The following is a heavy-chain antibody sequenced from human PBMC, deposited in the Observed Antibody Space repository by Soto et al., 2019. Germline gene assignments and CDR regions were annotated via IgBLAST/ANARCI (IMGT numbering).Heavy chain of an antibody. Sequence: GGSLRLSCAASGFTFSSYSMNWVRQAPGKGLEWVSSISSSSSYIYYADSVKGRFTISRDNAKNSLYLQMNSLRAEDTAVYYCARGEGCSSTSCQADYYYYYYMDVWGKGTTVTVSS. CDR1: GFTFSSYS. V-gene: IGHV3-21*01. CDR3: ARGEGCSSTSCQADYYYYYYMDV. CDR2: ISSSSSYI. J-gene: IGHJ6*03. D-gene: IGHD2-2*01.